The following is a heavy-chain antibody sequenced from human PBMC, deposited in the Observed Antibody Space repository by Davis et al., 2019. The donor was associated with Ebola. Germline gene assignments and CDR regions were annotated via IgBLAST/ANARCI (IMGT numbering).Heavy chain of an antibody. V-gene: IGHV4-4*02. Sequence: MPGGSLRLSCAASGFNVRSNYMSWVRQAPGKGLEWIGSIYESGSTNYSPSLKSRVTISLDKSKNQFSLRLSSVTAADTAVFYCARTSGGTGTPDSWGQGTLVTVSS. CDR2: IYESGST. CDR1: GFNVRSNY. J-gene: IGHJ4*02. CDR3: ARTSGGTGTPDS. D-gene: IGHD1-7*01.